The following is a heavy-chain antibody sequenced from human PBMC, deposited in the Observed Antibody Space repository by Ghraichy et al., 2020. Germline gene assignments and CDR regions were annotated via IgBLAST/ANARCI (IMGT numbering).Heavy chain of an antibody. J-gene: IGHJ4*02. D-gene: IGHD3-10*01. CDR3: ARGSLYYYGSGSPHDY. V-gene: IGHV4-34*01. CDR1: GGSFSGYY. Sequence: GSLRLSCAVYGGSFSGYYWSWIRQPPGKGLEWIGEINHSGSTNYNPSLKSRVTISVDTSKNQFSLKLSSVTAADTAVYYCARGSLYYYGSGSPHDYWGQGTLVTVSS. CDR2: INHSGST.